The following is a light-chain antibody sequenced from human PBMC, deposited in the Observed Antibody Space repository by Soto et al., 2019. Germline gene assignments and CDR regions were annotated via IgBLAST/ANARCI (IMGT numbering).Light chain of an antibody. CDR3: SSYTSSSTRV. J-gene: IGLJ1*01. CDR2: EVS. CDR1: SSDVGGYNY. V-gene: IGLV2-14*01. Sequence: QSVLTQPASVSGSPRQSITISCTGASSDVGGYNYVSWHQQHPGKAPKLMIYEVSNRPSGVSDRFSGSKSGDTASLTISGLQAEDEADYYCSSYTSSSTRVFGTGTKLTVL.